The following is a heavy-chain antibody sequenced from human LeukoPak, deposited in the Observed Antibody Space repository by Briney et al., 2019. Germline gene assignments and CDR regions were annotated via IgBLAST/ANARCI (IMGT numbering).Heavy chain of an antibody. J-gene: IGHJ4*02. V-gene: IGHV3-48*03. Sequence: GGSLRLSCAASGFTFSSYEMNWVRQAPGKGLEWVSYISSSGSTIYYADSVKGRFTISRDSAKNSLYLQMNSLRAEDTAVYYCARHSGIKSFDYWGQGTLVTVSS. D-gene: IGHD1-26*01. CDR2: ISSSGSTI. CDR3: ARHSGIKSFDY. CDR1: GFTFSSYE.